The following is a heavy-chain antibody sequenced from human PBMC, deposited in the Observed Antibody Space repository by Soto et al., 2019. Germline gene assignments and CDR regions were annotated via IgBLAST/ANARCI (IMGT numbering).Heavy chain of an antibody. J-gene: IGHJ6*02. CDR1: SGPDRSHN. CDR3: VRQGIDYLHGLVDV. CDR2: VYYTGDT. V-gene: IGHV4-59*08. D-gene: IGHD4-17*01. Sequence: QVQLQQSGPRLVKPSETLSLTCTVSSGPDRSHNWGWIRQPPGRGLEWIGYVYYTGDTAYNPSLRGRVTISADTSTNDLSLTLHSVTAADTAVYYCVRQGIDYLHGLVDVWGQGTTVSVSS.